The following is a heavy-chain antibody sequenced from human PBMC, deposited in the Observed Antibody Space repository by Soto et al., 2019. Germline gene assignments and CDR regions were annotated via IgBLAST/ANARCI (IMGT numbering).Heavy chain of an antibody. V-gene: IGHV4-34*01. J-gene: IGHJ4*02. CDR2: INHSGST. Sequence: SETLSLTCAVYGGSFSGYYWSWIRQPPGKGLEWIGEINHSGSTNYNPSLKSRVTISVDTSKNQFSLKLSSVAAADTAVYYCAREGEYCSGGSCYSSYYWGQGTLVTVSS. CDR3: AREGEYCSGGSCYSSYY. CDR1: GGSFSGYY. D-gene: IGHD2-15*01.